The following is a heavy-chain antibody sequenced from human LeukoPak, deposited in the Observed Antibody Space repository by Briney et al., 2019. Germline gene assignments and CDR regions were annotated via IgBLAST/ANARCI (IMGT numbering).Heavy chain of an antibody. CDR1: GGSFSGYY. J-gene: IGHJ4*02. CDR3: ARGGQWHPFDY. V-gene: IGHV4-34*01. D-gene: IGHD6-19*01. CDR2: INHSGST. Sequence: SETLSLTCAVYGGSFSGYYWSWIRQPPGKGLEWIGEINHSGSTNYNPSLKSRVTISVDTSKNQFSLKLSSVTAADTAVYYCARGGQWHPFDYWGQGTLVTVSP.